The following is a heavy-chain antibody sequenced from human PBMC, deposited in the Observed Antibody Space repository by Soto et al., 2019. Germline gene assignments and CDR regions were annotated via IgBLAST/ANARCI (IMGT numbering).Heavy chain of an antibody. CDR2: ISSSSTTI. V-gene: IGHV3-48*01. CDR3: ARALVFPGWFDP. J-gene: IGHJ5*02. Sequence: EVQLMESGGGLVQPGGSLRLSCAASGFTFSSYNMNWVRQAPGKGLEWVLYISSSSTTIYYADSVRGRFTISRDNAKNSLYLQMNSLRAEDTAVYYCARALVFPGWFDPWGQGTLVTVSS. D-gene: IGHD3-10*01. CDR1: GFTFSSYN.